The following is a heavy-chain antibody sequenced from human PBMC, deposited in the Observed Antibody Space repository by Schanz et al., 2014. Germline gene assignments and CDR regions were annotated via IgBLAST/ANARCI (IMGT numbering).Heavy chain of an antibody. V-gene: IGHV1-69*04. Sequence: HVQLVQSGAEVKKPGSSVTVSCKASGDTLSSYGISWVRQAPGQGLEWMGRIIPNLGSANYAQKFQGRVTITADKSTSTVYMELSSLRSEDTAIYYCARGNTIFGVVILGWLDPWGQGTLVTVSS. CDR2: IIPNLGSA. D-gene: IGHD3-3*01. J-gene: IGHJ5*02. CDR1: GDTLSSYG. CDR3: ARGNTIFGVVILGWLDP.